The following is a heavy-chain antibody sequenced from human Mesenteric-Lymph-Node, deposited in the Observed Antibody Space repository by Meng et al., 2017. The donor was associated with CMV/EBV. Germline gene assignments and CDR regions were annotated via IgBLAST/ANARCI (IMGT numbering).Heavy chain of an antibody. CDR2: ISWNSGSI. Sequence: SLKISCAASGFTFDDYAMHWVRQAPGKGLEWVSGISWNSGSIGYADSVKGRFTISRDNAKNSLSLQMNSLRAEDTAMYYCSTRRAGEFDYWGQGTLVTVSS. J-gene: IGHJ4*02. D-gene: IGHD7-27*01. CDR1: GFTFDDYA. CDR3: STRRAGEFDY. V-gene: IGHV3-9*01.